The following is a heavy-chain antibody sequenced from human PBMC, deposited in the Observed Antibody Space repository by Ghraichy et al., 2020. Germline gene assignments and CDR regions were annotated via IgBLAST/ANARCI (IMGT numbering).Heavy chain of an antibody. CDR2: TYYRSKWYN. V-gene: IGHV6-1*01. CDR3: ARDSEWLEHGTAYYGMDV. D-gene: IGHD6-19*01. Sequence: SQTLSLTCAISGDSVSSNSATWNWIRQSPSRGLEWLGRTYYRSKWYNDYALFVKGRITISPDTSKNQISLHLNSVTPEDTAVYFCARDSEWLEHGTAYYGMDVWGQGTTVTVSS. J-gene: IGHJ6*02. CDR1: GDSVSSNSAT.